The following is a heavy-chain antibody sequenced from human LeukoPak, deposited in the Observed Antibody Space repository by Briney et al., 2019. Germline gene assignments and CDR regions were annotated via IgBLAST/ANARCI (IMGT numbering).Heavy chain of an antibody. CDR3: ARDFWYDILTGRFDY. V-gene: IGHV3-30*04. CDR2: ISYDGSNK. CDR1: GFTFSSYA. J-gene: IGHJ4*02. D-gene: IGHD3-9*01. Sequence: GGSLRLSCAASGFTFSSYAMHWVRQAPGKGLEWVAVISYDGSNKYYADSVKGRLTISRDNSKNTLYLQMNSLRAEDTAVYYCARDFWYDILTGRFDYWGQGTLVTVSS.